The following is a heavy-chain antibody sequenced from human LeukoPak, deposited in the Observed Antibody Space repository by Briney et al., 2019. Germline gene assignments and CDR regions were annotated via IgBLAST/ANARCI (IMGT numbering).Heavy chain of an antibody. CDR2: IYYSGST. V-gene: IGHV4-59*01. CDR3: ATQSGEDYDILTGSPDDAFDI. Sequence: SETLSLTCTVSGGSISSYYWSWIRQPPGKGLEWIGYIYYSGSTNYNPSLKSRATISVDTSKNQFSLRLSSVTAADTAVYYCATQSGEDYDILTGSPDDAFDIWGQGTMVTVSS. D-gene: IGHD3-9*01. CDR1: GGSISSYY. J-gene: IGHJ3*02.